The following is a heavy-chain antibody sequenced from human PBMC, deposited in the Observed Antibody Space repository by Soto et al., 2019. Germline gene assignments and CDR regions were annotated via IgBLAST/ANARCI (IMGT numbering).Heavy chain of an antibody. CDR2: IKGDGSEK. CDR3: ARGTPAYYDILTGYYLGY. V-gene: IGHV3-7*04. J-gene: IGHJ4*02. D-gene: IGHD3-9*01. CDR1: GFTFSSYW. Sequence: PGESLKISCAASGFTFSSYWINWVRQTPGKGLEWVANIKGDGSEKYYVDSLKGRFTISRDNAKNSLYLHMNSLRAEDTAVYYCARGTPAYYDILTGYYLGYWGQGTLVTVSS.